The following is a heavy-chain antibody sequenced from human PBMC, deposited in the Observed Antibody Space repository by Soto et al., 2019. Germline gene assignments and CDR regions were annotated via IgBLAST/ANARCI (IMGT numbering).Heavy chain of an antibody. V-gene: IGHV4-34*01. Sequence: QVQLQQWGAGLLKPSETLSLTCAVYGGSFSGYYWSWIRQPPGKGLEWIGEINHSGSTNYNPSLKRRVAISVDTSKSQSARKLSSVTAADTAVYYCARRDYGGNSSFDPWGQGTLVTVSS. CDR3: ARRDYGGNSSFDP. CDR2: INHSGST. CDR1: GGSFSGYY. J-gene: IGHJ5*02. D-gene: IGHD4-17*01.